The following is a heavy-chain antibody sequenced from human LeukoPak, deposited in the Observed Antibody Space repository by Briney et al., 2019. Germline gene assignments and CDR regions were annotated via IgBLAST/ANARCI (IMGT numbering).Heavy chain of an antibody. CDR3: ARHGSSYSFDC. CDR2: ISYSGST. J-gene: IGHJ4*02. Sequence: SETLSLTCTVSGGSITGYYWSWIRQPPGKGLQWIDYISYSGSTNYNPSLKSRVTMSVDTSKNQFSLRLSSVTAADTAVYYCARHGSSYSFDCWGQGTLVTVSS. V-gene: IGHV4-59*08. D-gene: IGHD3-10*01. CDR1: GGSITGYY.